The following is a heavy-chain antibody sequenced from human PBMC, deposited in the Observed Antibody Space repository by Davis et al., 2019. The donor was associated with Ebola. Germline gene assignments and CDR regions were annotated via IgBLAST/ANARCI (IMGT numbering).Heavy chain of an antibody. J-gene: IGHJ4*02. D-gene: IGHD5-24*01. CDR3: TTVSRWLQLGSDY. V-gene: IGHV3-15*07. CDR2: IKSKTDGGTT. Sequence: GGSLRLSCTGSDFAFDNAWMNWVRQAPGKGLEWVGRIKSKTDGGTTDYAAPVKGRFTISRDDSKNTLYLQMNSLKTEDTAVYYCTTVSRWLQLGSDYWGQGTLVTVSS. CDR1: DFAFDNAW.